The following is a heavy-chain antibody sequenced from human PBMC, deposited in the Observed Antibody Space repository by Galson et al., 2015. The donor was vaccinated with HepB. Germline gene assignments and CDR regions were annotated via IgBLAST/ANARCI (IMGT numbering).Heavy chain of an antibody. CDR2: ISWISFSI. CDR3: AKAYGDGNWYSER. V-gene: IGHV3-9*01. D-gene: IGHD4-17*01. J-gene: IGHJ2*01. CDR1: GFTFGDYA. Sequence: SLRLSCAAAGFTFGDYAMHWVRQAPGKGLEWVSGISWISFSIGYGDSVKGRFTISRDNAKNSLYLQMNRLRAEDTALYFCAKAYGDGNWYSERWGRGTLVTVSS.